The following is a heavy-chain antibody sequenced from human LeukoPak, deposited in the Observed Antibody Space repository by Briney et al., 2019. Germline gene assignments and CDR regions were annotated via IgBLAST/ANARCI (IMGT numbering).Heavy chain of an antibody. V-gene: IGHV1-18*04. D-gene: IGHD6-6*01. CDR1: GYTFTGYY. CDR3: ARARIIAARPPPHFDY. CDR2: ISAYNGNT. J-gene: IGHJ4*02. Sequence: ASVKVSCKASGYTFTGYYMHWVRQAPGQGLEWMGWISAYNGNTNYAQKLQGRVTMTTDTSTSTAYMELRSLRSDDTAVYYCARARIIAARPPPHFDYWGQGTLVTVSS.